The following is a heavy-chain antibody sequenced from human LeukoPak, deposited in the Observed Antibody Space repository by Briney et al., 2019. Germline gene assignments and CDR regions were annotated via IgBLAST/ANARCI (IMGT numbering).Heavy chain of an antibody. V-gene: IGHV4-34*01. CDR2: INHSGST. Sequence: SETLSLTCAVYGGSFSGYYWSWIRQPPGKGLERIGEINHSGSTNYNPSLKSRVTISVDTSKSQFSLKLSSVTAADTAVYYCARAEDTVVVPAAPDYYYYGMDVWGQGTTVTVSS. CDR3: ARAEDTVVVPAAPDYYYYGMDV. J-gene: IGHJ6*02. D-gene: IGHD2-2*01. CDR1: GGSFSGYY.